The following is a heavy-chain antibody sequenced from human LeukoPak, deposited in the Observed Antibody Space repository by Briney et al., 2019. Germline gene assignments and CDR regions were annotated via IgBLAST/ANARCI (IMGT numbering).Heavy chain of an antibody. CDR2: IIPIFGTA. Sequence: GASVKVSCKASGYTFTSYGISWVRQAPGQGLEWMGGIIPIFGTANYAQKFQGRVTITADESTSTAYMELGSLRSEDTAVYYRARERSQGYSYGSDFDHWAQGTLVTVSS. V-gene: IGHV1-69*13. CDR3: ARERSQGYSYGSDFDH. D-gene: IGHD5-18*01. J-gene: IGHJ4*02. CDR1: GYTFTSYG.